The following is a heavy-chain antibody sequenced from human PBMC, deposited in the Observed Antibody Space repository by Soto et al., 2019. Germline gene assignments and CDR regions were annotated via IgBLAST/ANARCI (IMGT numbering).Heavy chain of an antibody. CDR1: ASTFSNAW. V-gene: IGHV3-15*01. D-gene: IGHD3-16*02. CDR2: IKSKTDGGTT. Sequence: EVQLVESGGDLVKPGGSLTLSCEASASTFSNAWMSWVRQAPGKGLEWVARIKSKTDGGTTDYAAPVKGRFTISRDDSKNTLYLHMNSLKTDDTAMYYCSTYDYIWGSDRYRWAYWGQGTLVTVSS. CDR3: STYDYIWGSDRYRWAY. J-gene: IGHJ4*02.